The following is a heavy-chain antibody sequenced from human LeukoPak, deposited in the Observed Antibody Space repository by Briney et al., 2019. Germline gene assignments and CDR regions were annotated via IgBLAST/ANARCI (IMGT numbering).Heavy chain of an antibody. D-gene: IGHD3-10*01. CDR2: FFSIGRT. V-gene: IGHV4-59*12. CDR3: ARGTNTYYYGSGSYYNKRYLFDY. CDR1: GGSINYYY. J-gene: IGHJ4*02. Sequence: SETLSLTCTVSGGSINYYYWNWIRQPPGKGREWMGRFFSIGRTYYNPSLKSRVTISVDTSKNQFSLKLSSVTATDTAVYYCARGTNTYYYGSGSYYNKRYLFDYWGQGTLVTVSS.